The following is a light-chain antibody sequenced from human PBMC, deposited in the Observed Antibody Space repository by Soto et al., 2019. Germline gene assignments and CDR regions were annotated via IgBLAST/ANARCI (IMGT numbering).Light chain of an antibody. V-gene: IGKV1-9*01. Sequence: DIQLTQSPSFLSASVGDRVTITCRASQGISSYLAWYQPKPGKAPKLLIYAASTLQSGVPSRFSGSGSGTEFTLTISSLQPEDFATYYCQQLNSYPLTFGPGTKVEIK. CDR1: QGISSY. CDR2: AAS. CDR3: QQLNSYPLT. J-gene: IGKJ3*01.